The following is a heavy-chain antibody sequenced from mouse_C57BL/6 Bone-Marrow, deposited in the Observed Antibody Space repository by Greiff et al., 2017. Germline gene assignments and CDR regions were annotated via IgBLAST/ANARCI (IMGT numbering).Heavy chain of an antibody. CDR3: TIVNYSNYVNYFDY. V-gene: IGHV14-4*01. J-gene: IGHJ2*01. CDR1: GFNIKDDY. D-gene: IGHD2-5*01. CDR2: IDPENGDT. Sequence: VQLKESGAELVRPGASVKLSCTASGFNIKDDYMHWVKQRPEQGLEWIGWIDPENGDTEYASKFQGKATITADTSSNTAYLQLSRLTSEDTAVYYCTIVNYSNYVNYFDYWGQGTTLTVSS.